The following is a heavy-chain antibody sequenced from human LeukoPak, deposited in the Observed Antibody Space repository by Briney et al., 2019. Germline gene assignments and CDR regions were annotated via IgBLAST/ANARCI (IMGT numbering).Heavy chain of an antibody. CDR1: GYTFTGYY. J-gene: IGHJ4*02. D-gene: IGHD6-19*01. CDR3: ARDLSSGSDLDY. CDR2: INPNSGGT. V-gene: IGHV1-2*02. Sequence: ASVKVSCKASGYTFTGYYMHWVRQAPGQGLEWMGWINPNSGGTNYAQKFQGRVTMTRVTSISTAYMELSRLRSDDTAVYYCARDLSSGSDLDYWGQGTLVTVSS.